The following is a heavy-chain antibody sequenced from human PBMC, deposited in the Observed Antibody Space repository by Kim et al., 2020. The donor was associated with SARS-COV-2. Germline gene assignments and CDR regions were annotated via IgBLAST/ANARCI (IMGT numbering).Heavy chain of an antibody. J-gene: IGHJ4*02. CDR2: ISYDGSNK. V-gene: IGHV3-30-3*01. Sequence: GGSLRLSCAASGFTFSSYAMHWVRQAPGKGLEWVAVISYDGSNKYYADSVKGRFTISRDNSKNTLYLQMNSLRAEDTAVYYCARGTYDYDSSGYYGGLYFDYWGQGTLVTVSS. CDR3: ARGTYDYDSSGYYGGLYFDY. CDR1: GFTFSSYA. D-gene: IGHD3-22*01.